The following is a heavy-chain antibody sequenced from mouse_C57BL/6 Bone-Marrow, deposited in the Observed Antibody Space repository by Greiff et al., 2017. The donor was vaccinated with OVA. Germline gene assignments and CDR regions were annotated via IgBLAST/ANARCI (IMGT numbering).Heavy chain of an antibody. V-gene: IGHV5-6*01. CDR3: ARHPYGSSFYAMDY. CDR2: ISSGGSYT. Sequence: EVKLVESGGDLVKPGGSLKLSCAASGFTFSSYGMSWVRQTPDKRLEWVATISSGGSYTYFPDSVMGRFTISRDNAKNTLYLQMSSLKSEDTAMYYCARHPYGSSFYAMDYWGQGTSVTVSS. CDR1: GFTFSSYG. D-gene: IGHD1-1*01. J-gene: IGHJ4*01.